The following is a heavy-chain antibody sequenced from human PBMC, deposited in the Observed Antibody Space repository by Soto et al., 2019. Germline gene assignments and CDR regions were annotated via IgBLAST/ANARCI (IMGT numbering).Heavy chain of an antibody. J-gene: IGHJ5*02. V-gene: IGHV1-69*01. CDR3: ARGSECHYDSSGYYANWFDP. Sequence: QVQLVQSGAEVKKPGSSVKVSCKASGGTFSSYAISWVRQAPGQGLEWMGGIIPIFGTANYAQKFQGRVTITADESTSTAYIELSSLRSEDTAVYYCARGSECHYDSSGYYANWFDPWGQGTLVTVSS. D-gene: IGHD3-22*01. CDR2: IIPIFGTA. CDR1: GGTFSSYA.